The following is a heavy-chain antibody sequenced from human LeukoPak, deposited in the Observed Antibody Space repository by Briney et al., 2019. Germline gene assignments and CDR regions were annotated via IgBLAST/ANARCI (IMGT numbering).Heavy chain of an antibody. J-gene: IGHJ4*02. Sequence: GGSLRLSCVASGFTFSNAWINWVRQAPGRGLEWVGRIQSKAAGGTTEYAAPVKGRFTISRDDSKNTLYLQMNSLITDDTAVYYCPLGSANYDSSDFDCWGQGTLVTVSS. CDR2: IQSKAAGGTT. CDR3: PLGSANYDSSDFDC. CDR1: GFTFSNAW. D-gene: IGHD3-22*01. V-gene: IGHV3-15*07.